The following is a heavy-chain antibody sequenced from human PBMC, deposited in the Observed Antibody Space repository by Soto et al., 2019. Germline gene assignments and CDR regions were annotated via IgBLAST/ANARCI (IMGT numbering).Heavy chain of an antibody. V-gene: IGHV4-31*03. CDR1: GGSISSGGYY. CDR3: ASSSDSSGYILRFDY. Sequence: QVQLQESGPGLVKPSQTLSLTCTVSGGSISSGGYYWSWIRQHPGKGLEWIGYIYYSGSTYYNPSLKSRVTIAVDTSKNQFSLKLSSVTAADTAVYYCASSSDSSGYILRFDYWGQGTLVTVSS. D-gene: IGHD3-22*01. CDR2: IYYSGST. J-gene: IGHJ4*02.